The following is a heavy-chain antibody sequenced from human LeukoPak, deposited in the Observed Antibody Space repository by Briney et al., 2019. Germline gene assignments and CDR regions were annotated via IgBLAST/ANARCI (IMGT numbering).Heavy chain of an antibody. CDR3: ARGWLAETTVVTPYNY. V-gene: IGHV1-69*13. J-gene: IGHJ4*02. Sequence: ASAKVSCKAPGGTFSSSTISWVRQAPGQGLEWMGGITPIFGTPNYAQKFQGRVTITAVESMSTAYMELSSLRSEDTAVYYCARGWLAETTVVTPYNYWGQGTLVTVSS. CDR1: GGTFSSST. CDR2: ITPIFGTP. D-gene: IGHD2-21*02.